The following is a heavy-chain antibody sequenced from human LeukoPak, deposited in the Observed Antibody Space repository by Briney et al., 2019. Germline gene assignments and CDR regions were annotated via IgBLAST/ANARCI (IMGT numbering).Heavy chain of an antibody. D-gene: IGHD3-10*01. V-gene: IGHV3-23*01. CDR2: ISGSGGTT. J-gene: IGHJ6*03. CDR1: GFAFISSG. Sequence: GRSLRLSFAASGFAFISSGMSWVRHAPGKGLEWVSSISGSGGTTYYADSVKGRFHISRDNSKNTLYLQMNSLRAEDTAVYYCAKDVLDWGSGSYYLLGDYYYYMDVWGKGTTVTISS. CDR3: AKDVLDWGSGSYYLLGDYYYYMDV.